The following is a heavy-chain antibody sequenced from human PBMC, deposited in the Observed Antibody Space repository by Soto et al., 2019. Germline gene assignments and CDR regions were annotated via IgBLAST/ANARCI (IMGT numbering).Heavy chain of an antibody. Sequence: QVQLVQSGAEIKKPGASVKLSCKASGITYNTYAIHWVRQAPGQGLEWMGWINAGNGDTRYSQNFQGRVTLTRDTAASTVYMELDSLKSGDTGVYYCARAISGYVTWGQGTLVTVSS. V-gene: IGHV1-3*01. CDR3: ARAISGYVT. J-gene: IGHJ4*02. CDR2: INAGNGDT. CDR1: GITYNTYA. D-gene: IGHD5-12*01.